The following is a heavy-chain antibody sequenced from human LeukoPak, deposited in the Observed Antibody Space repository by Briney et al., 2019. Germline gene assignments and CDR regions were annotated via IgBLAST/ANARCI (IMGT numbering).Heavy chain of an antibody. Sequence: PSETLSLTCTVSGDSISSSSYYWGWIRQPPGKGLEWIGSIYYSGSTYYNPSLKSRVTISVDTSKNQFSLKLSSVTAADTAVYYCARRACSSTSCPDYWGQGTLVTVSS. J-gene: IGHJ4*02. V-gene: IGHV4-39*07. CDR1: GDSISSSSYY. CDR2: IYYSGST. CDR3: ARRACSSTSCPDY. D-gene: IGHD2-2*01.